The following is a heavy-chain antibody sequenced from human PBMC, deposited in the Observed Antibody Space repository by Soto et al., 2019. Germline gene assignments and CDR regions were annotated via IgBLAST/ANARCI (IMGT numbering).Heavy chain of an antibody. CDR3: ARGTPYYDFWSGYAFDL. Sequence: GASVKVSCKASGYTLKGYYMHWVRQAPGQGLEWMGWVNPDSGATNYTQKFQDRVTMTRDTSITTAYMELSSLTSDDTAVYYCARGTPYYDFWSGYAFDLWGQGTQVTVSS. J-gene: IGHJ4*02. D-gene: IGHD3-3*01. CDR2: VNPDSGAT. V-gene: IGHV1-2*02. CDR1: GYTLKGYY.